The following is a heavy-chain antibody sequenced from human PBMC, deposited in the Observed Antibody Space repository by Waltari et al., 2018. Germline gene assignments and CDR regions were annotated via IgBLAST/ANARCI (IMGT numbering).Heavy chain of an antibody. D-gene: IGHD4-17*01. V-gene: IGHV1-2*02. J-gene: IGHJ1*01. Sequence: QVQLVQSGAEVKKPGASVKVPCKASGYTFTDYYLHWVRQAPGQGLEWMGWINPKSGGTKYAEKFQGRGTMTRDTSISTAYMDLSRLRSDDTAVYYCARELTVTTTAEYFQHWGQGTLITVSS. CDR1: GYTFTDYY. CDR3: ARELTVTTTAEYFQH. CDR2: INPKSGGT.